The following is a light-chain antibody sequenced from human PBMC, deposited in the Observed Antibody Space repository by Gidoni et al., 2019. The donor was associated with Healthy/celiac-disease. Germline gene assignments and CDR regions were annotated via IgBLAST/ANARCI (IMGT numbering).Light chain of an antibody. CDR2: GAS. V-gene: IGKV3-20*01. CDR1: QSVSSSY. CDR3: QQYGSSPWT. J-gene: IGKJ1*01. Sequence: EIVLPQSPGTLSLSPGERATLSCRASQSVSSSYLAWYQQKPGQAPRLLMYGASSRATGIPDRFSGSGSGTDFTLTISRLEPEDFAVYYCQQYGSSPWTFGQGTKVEIK.